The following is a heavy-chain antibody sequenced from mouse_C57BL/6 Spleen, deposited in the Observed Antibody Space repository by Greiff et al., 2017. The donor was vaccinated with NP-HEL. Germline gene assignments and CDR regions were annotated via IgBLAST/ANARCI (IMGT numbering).Heavy chain of an antibody. D-gene: IGHD1-1*01. Sequence: EVMLVESGGGLVKPGGSLKLSCAASGFTFSDYGMHWVRQAPEKGLEWVAYISSGSSTIYYADTVKGRFTISRDNAKNTLFLQMTSLRSEDTAMYYCARPNYYGGPMDYWGQGTSVTVSS. CDR3: ARPNYYGGPMDY. J-gene: IGHJ4*01. CDR1: GFTFSDYG. CDR2: ISSGSSTI. V-gene: IGHV5-17*01.